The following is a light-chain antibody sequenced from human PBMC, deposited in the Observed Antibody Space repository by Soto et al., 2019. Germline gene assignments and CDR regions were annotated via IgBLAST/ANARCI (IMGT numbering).Light chain of an antibody. Sequence: QSALTQPPSAPGSPGQSVTISCTGTSSDVGGYNYVSWYQQQPGKAPKLIIYEVTKRPSGVPARFSGSKSGNTASLTVSGLQAEDEADYYCSSYAGSNIFYVFGTGTKVTVL. CDR3: SSYAGSNIFYV. J-gene: IGLJ1*01. CDR2: EVT. V-gene: IGLV2-8*01. CDR1: SSDVGGYNY.